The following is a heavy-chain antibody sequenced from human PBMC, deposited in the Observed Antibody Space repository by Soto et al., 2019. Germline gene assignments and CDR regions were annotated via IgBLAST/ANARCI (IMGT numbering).Heavy chain of an antibody. Sequence: QVQLQESGPGLVKPSQTLSLTCNVSGVSISSGGYYWSWIRQHPAKGLEWIGHIYYSGSTYYNPSLKSRVTISVDTSKNQFSLKLSSVTAADTAVYYCARGRPDDYGDPDYFDYWGLGALVTVSS. J-gene: IGHJ4*02. V-gene: IGHV4-31*03. CDR3: ARGRPDDYGDPDYFDY. CDR1: GVSISSGGYY. CDR2: IYYSGST. D-gene: IGHD4-17*01.